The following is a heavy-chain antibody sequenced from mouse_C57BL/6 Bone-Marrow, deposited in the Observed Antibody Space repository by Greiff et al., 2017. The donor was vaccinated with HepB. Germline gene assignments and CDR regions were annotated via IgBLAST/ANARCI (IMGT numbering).Heavy chain of an antibody. Sequence: EVHLVESGGGLVKPGGSLKLSCAASGFTFSSYTMSWVRQTPEKRLEWVATISGGGGNTYYPDSVKGRFTISRDNAKNTLYLQMSSLRSEDTALYYCARHEGYWGLRRRGFAYCGQGTLVTVSA. J-gene: IGHJ3*01. CDR3: ARHEGYWGLRRRGFAY. CDR1: GFTFSSYT. D-gene: IGHD2-4*01. CDR2: ISGGGGNT. V-gene: IGHV5-9*01.